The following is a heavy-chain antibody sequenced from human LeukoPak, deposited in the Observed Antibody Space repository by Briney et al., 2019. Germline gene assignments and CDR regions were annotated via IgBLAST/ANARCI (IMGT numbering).Heavy chain of an antibody. CDR1: GFTFSTYS. CDR3: ARGGLYGDYLDY. J-gene: IGHJ4*02. V-gene: IGHV3-21*01. Sequence: GGSLRLSCAASGFTFSTYSMIWVRQAPGKGLEWVSFISSTSYIYNADSVKGRFTISRDNAKNSLYLQMNSLRVEDTAVYYCARGGLYGDYLDYWGQETLVTVSS. CDR2: ISSTSYI. D-gene: IGHD4-17*01.